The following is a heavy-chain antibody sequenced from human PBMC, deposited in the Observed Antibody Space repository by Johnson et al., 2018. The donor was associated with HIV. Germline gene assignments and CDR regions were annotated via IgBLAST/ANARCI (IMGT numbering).Heavy chain of an antibody. CDR2: LTWNSGRK. Sequence: VQLVESGGGVVQPGRSLRLSCAASGFTFRSYAMHWVRQAPGKGLEWVAGLTWNSGRKGYADSVKGRFTISRDNAKNSLYLQMNSLKPEDTALYYCTKGIVVGNPHDAFDIWGQGTLVTVSS. V-gene: IGHV3-9*01. D-gene: IGHD2-21*01. CDR1: GFTFRSYA. J-gene: IGHJ3*02. CDR3: TKGIVVGNPHDAFDI.